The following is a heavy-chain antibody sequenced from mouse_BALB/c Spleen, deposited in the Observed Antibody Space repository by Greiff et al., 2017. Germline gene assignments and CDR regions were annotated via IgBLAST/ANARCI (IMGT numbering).Heavy chain of an antibody. CDR2: ISTYYGNT. Sequence: LVESGPELVRPGVSVKISCKGSSYTFTDYAMHWVKQSHAKSLEWSGVISTYYGNTNYNQKFKGKATMTVDKSSSTAYMELARLTSEDSAVYYCARGNDDYAMDDWGQGTSVTVSS. D-gene: IGHD2-12*01. J-gene: IGHJ4*01. CDR1: SYTFTDYA. CDR3: ARGNDDYAMDD. V-gene: IGHV1-67*01.